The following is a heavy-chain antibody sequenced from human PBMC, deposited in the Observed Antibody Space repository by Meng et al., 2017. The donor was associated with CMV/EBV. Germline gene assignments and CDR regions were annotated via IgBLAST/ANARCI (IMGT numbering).Heavy chain of an antibody. CDR3: ARFRIQLWSPKSELSYYFDY. J-gene: IGHJ4*02. V-gene: IGHV3-21*01. CDR2: ISSSSKYI. CDR1: GFALDTQM. Sequence: GESLKISCAASGFALDTQMMTWVRQAPGKGLEWVATISSSSKYIHYSPSMTGRVTVSRDNAKNLLYLQMNSLSAEDTAVYYCARFRIQLWSPKSELSYYFDYWGQGTLVTVSS. D-gene: IGHD5-18*01.